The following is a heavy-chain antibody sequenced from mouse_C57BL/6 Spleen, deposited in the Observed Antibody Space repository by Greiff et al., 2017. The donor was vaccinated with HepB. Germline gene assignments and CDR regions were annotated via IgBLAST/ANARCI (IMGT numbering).Heavy chain of an antibody. CDR3: AKGSVGYAMDY. J-gene: IGHJ4*01. CDR1: GYSFTGYY. V-gene: IGHV1-42*01. Sequence: VQLKESGPELVKPGASVKISCKASGYSFTGYYMNWVKQSPEKSLEWIGEINPSTGGTTYNQKFKAKATLTVDKSSSTAYMQLKSLTSEDTAVYYCAKGSVGYAMDYWGQGTSVTVSS. CDR2: INPSTGGT.